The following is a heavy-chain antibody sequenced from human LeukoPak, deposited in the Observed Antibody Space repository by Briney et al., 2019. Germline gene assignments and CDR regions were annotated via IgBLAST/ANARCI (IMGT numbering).Heavy chain of an antibody. CDR1: GFTFSSYS. J-gene: IGHJ4*02. D-gene: IGHD3-9*01. CDR3: ARDHDWAFDY. V-gene: IGHV3-48*04. Sequence: PGGSLRLSCEASGFTFSSYSMYWVRQAPGKGLEWVSYIGGSSSPVDYADSVKGRFTMSRDNTKNSLYLQMNSLRAEDTAVYYCARDHDWAFDYWGQGTLVTVSS. CDR2: IGGSSSPV.